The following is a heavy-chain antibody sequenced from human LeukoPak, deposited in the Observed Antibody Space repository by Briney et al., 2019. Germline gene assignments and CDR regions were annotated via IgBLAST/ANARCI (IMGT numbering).Heavy chain of an antibody. CDR1: GYTFIAYP. D-gene: IGHD2-2*01. CDR3: ARHWDHCSSTSCSTPSLDY. CDR2: INTNTRNP. J-gene: IGHJ4*02. V-gene: IGHV7-4-1*02. Sequence: GASAKVCCKGSGYTFIAYPIHWVRQAAGQGLEWMGWINTNTRNPTYARGFTGPFVFSLATSVTTAYLQISSLKAEDTAVYYCARHWDHCSSTSCSTPSLDYWGQGTLVTVSS.